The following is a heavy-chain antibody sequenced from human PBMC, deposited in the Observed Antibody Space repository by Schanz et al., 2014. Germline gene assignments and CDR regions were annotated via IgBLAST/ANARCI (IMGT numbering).Heavy chain of an antibody. CDR1: GFTFSSYA. J-gene: IGHJ3*01. CDR2: MSYDGSNK. CDR3: ARGREVVAKIFDV. Sequence: VQLLESGGGLVQPGGSLRLSCVASGFTFSSYAMHWVRQAPGKGLEWVAVMSYDGSNKYYADSVKGRFTISRDTPKNTLYVQMNSLRADDTAVYYCARGREVVAKIFDVWGQGTMVTVSS. V-gene: IGHV3-30-3*01. D-gene: IGHD3-22*01.